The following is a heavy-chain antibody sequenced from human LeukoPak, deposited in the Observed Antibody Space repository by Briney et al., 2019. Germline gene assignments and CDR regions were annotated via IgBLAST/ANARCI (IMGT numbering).Heavy chain of an antibody. CDR3: AKVSLGYCSGGSCYYFDY. D-gene: IGHD2-15*01. V-gene: IGHV3-23*01. Sequence: GGSLRLSCAASGFTFSSYAMSWVRQAPGKGLEWVSATSGSGGSTYYADSVKGRFTISRDNSKNTLYLQMNSLRAEDTAVHYCAKVSLGYCSGGSCYYFDYWGQGTLVTVSS. CDR2: TSGSGGST. J-gene: IGHJ4*02. CDR1: GFTFSSYA.